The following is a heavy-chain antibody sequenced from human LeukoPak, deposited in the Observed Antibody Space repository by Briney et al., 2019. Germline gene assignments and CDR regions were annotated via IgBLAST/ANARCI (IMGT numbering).Heavy chain of an antibody. V-gene: IGHV3-48*04. CDR1: GFTFSSYS. CDR3: TRAGILTGPLWVGNAFDI. Sequence: GGSLRLSCAASGFTFSSYSMNWVRQAPGKGLEWVSYISSSSSTIYYADSVKGRFTISRDNAKNSLYLQMNSLRAEDTAVYYCTRAGILTGPLWVGNAFDIWGQGTMVTVSS. CDR2: ISSSSSTI. D-gene: IGHD3-9*01. J-gene: IGHJ3*02.